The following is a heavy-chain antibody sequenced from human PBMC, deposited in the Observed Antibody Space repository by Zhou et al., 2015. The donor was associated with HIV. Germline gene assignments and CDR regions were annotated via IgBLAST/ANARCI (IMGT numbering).Heavy chain of an antibody. CDR1: GGTFSTYT. Sequence: QLELVQSGAEVKKPGSSVKVSCEASGGTFSTYTFSWVRQAPGQGLEWMGGITPILGTTKYAQKFQGRVTITADRSTSTAYMDLRGLSSEDTAVYYCAREGWGSWYFDLWGRGTLVSVSS. V-gene: IGHV1-69*06. D-gene: IGHD7-27*01. CDR3: AREGWGSWYFDL. CDR2: ITPILGTT. J-gene: IGHJ2*01.